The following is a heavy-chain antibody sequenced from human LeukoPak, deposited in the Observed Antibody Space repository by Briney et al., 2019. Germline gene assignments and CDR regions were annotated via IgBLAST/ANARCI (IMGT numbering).Heavy chain of an antibody. V-gene: IGHV1-2*02. Sequence: ASVKVSCKASEYTFSVYHIHWVRQAPGQGLEWMAWINPDSGDTNYAQKFQGRVTMTRDTSISTAYMELSRLRSDDTAVYYCARAPASDAFEFWGQGTMVTVSS. J-gene: IGHJ3*01. CDR3: ARAPASDAFEF. CDR1: EYTFSVYH. CDR2: INPDSGDT.